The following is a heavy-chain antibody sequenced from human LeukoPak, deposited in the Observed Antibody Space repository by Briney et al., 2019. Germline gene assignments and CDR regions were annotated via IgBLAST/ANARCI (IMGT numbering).Heavy chain of an antibody. Sequence: GGSLRLSCAASGFTFSSYAMSWVRQAPGKGLEGVGFIRSKGYGGTTEYAASVKGRFTISRDDSKTIAYLQMNSLKTEDTAVYYCTRERGVSGYAYFDYWGQGTLVTVSS. D-gene: IGHD5-12*01. CDR1: GFTFSSYA. CDR3: TRERGVSGYAYFDY. J-gene: IGHJ4*02. V-gene: IGHV3-49*04. CDR2: IRSKGYGGTT.